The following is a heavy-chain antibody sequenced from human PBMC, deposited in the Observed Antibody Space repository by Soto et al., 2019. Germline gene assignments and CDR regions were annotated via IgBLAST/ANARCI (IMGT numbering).Heavy chain of an antibody. CDR3: AKDRFVYKSGYYYYMDF. CDR2: ISGSGGST. CDR1: GFTFSSYA. V-gene: IGHV3-23*01. D-gene: IGHD1-20*01. Sequence: TGGSLRLSCAASGFTFSSYAMSWVRQAPGKGLEWVSAISGSGGSTYYADSVKGRFTISRDNSKNTLYLQMNSLRAEDTAVYYCAKDRFVYKSGYYYYMDFWGKGTSVTVFS. J-gene: IGHJ6*03.